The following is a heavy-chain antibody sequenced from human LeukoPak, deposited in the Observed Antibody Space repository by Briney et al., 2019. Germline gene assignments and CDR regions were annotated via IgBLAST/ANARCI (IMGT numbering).Heavy chain of an antibody. Sequence: GRSLRLSCAASGFTFSSYAMHWVRQAPGKGLEWVAVISYDGSNKYYADSVKGRFTISRDNSKNTLYLQMNSLRAEDTAVYYCAREYDSSGKLDYWGQGTLVTVSS. J-gene: IGHJ4*02. CDR2: ISYDGSNK. D-gene: IGHD3-22*01. CDR1: GFTFSSYA. V-gene: IGHV3-30-3*01. CDR3: AREYDSSGKLDY.